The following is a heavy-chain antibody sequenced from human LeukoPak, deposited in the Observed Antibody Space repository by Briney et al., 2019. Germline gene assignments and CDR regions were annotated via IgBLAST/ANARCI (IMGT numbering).Heavy chain of an antibody. CDR2: INHSGST. D-gene: IGHD6-13*01. CDR1: GGSFSGYY. V-gene: IGHV4-34*01. CDR3: ARGLRGGSSWYRY. Sequence: SETLSLTCAVYGGSFSGYYWSWIRQPPGKGLEWIGEINHSGSTNYNPSLKSRVTISIDTSKNQFSLKLSSVTAADTAVYYWARGLRGGSSWYRYWGQGTLVTVSS. J-gene: IGHJ4*02.